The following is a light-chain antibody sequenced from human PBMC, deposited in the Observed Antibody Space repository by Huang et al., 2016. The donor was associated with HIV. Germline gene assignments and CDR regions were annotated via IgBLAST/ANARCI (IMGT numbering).Light chain of an antibody. J-gene: IGKJ2*01. CDR3: QQYYGTPPNT. CDR1: QGISNS. Sequence: DIQMTQSPSSLSVSVGDSVTITCRASQGISNSLAWYQQKPGKAPKLLLYSASRLESGVPPRVSGSGSGTDYTLTISSLQPEDFATYYCQQYYGTPPNTFGQGTKLEIK. CDR2: SAS. V-gene: IGKV1-NL1*01.